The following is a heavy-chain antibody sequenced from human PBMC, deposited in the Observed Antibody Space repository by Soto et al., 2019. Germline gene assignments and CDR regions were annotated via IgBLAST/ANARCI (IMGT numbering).Heavy chain of an antibody. CDR1: GYSFTSYG. J-gene: IGHJ6*02. CDR2: ISAYNGNT. D-gene: IGHD3-3*01. CDR3: AREVPITIFGVVIIPSGYYYYGMDV. V-gene: IGHV1-18*01. Sequence: GESLKISCKGSGYSFTSYGISWVRQAPGQGLEWMGWISAYNGNTNYAQKLQGRVTMTTDTSTSTAYMELRSLRSDDTAVYYCAREVPITIFGVVIIPSGYYYYGMDVWGQGTTVTVSS.